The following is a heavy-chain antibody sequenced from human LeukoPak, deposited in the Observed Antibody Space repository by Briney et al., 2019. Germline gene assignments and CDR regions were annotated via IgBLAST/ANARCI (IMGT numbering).Heavy chain of an antibody. J-gene: IGHJ5*01. D-gene: IGHD2-15*01. Sequence: SSETLSLTCTVSGVSISSYYWSWIRQPPGKGLEWIGYIYYSGSTNYNPSLKSRVTISVDTSKNQFSLKLSSVTAADTAVYYCASYCSGGSCYSGSQGTLVTVSS. V-gene: IGHV4-59*01. CDR1: GVSISSYY. CDR3: ASYCSGGSCYS. CDR2: IYYSGST.